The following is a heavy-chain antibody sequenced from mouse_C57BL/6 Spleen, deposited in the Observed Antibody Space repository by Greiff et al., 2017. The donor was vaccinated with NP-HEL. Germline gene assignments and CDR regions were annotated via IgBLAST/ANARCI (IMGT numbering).Heavy chain of an antibody. D-gene: IGHD1-1*01. Sequence: QVQLKQPGAELVRPGTSVKLSCKASGYTFTSYWMHWVKQRPGQGLEWIGVIDPSDSYTNYNQKFKGKATLTVDTSSSTAYMQLSSLTSEDSAVYYCASDTTVDYAMDYWGQGTSVTVYS. CDR1: GYTFTSYW. CDR2: IDPSDSYT. CDR3: ASDTTVDYAMDY. J-gene: IGHJ4*01. V-gene: IGHV1-59*01.